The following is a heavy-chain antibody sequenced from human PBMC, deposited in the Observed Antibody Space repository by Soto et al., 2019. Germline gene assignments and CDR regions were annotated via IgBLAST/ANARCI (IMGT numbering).Heavy chain of an antibody. D-gene: IGHD3-22*01. V-gene: IGHV1-46*01. Sequence: ASVKVSCKASGYTFTSYYMHWVRQAPGQGLEWMGIINPSGGSTSYAQKFQGRVTMTRDTSTSTVYMELSSLRSEDTAVYYCARDYYDSSGYTHPAYYFDYWGQGNLVTVYS. J-gene: IGHJ4*02. CDR3: ARDYYDSSGYTHPAYYFDY. CDR2: INPSGGST. CDR1: GYTFTSYY.